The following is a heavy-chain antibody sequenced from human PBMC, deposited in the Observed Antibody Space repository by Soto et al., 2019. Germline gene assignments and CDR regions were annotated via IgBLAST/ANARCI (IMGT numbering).Heavy chain of an antibody. CDR1: GGSISSYY. Sequence: KPSETLSLTCTVSGGSISSYYWSWIRQPPGKGLEWIGYIYYSGSTNYNPSLKSRVTISVDTSKNQFSLKLSSVTAADTAVYYCARDIVVVPAATPANYMDVWGKGTTVTVS. CDR3: ARDIVVVPAATPANYMDV. CDR2: IYYSGST. V-gene: IGHV4-59*01. J-gene: IGHJ6*03. D-gene: IGHD2-2*01.